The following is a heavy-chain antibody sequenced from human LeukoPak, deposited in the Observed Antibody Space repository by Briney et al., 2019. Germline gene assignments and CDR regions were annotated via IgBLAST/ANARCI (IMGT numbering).Heavy chain of an antibody. CDR1: GFTVSSIY. J-gene: IGHJ4*02. D-gene: IGHD3-3*01. CDR2: IYSGGST. Sequence: PGGSLRLSCAVSGFTVSSIYMSWVRQAPGKGLEWVSVIYSGGSTYYADSVKGRFTISRDNSKNTLYLQMNSLRAEDTAVYYCAANDFWSGYYSYWGQGTLVTVSS. V-gene: IGHV3-53*01. CDR3: AANDFWSGYYSY.